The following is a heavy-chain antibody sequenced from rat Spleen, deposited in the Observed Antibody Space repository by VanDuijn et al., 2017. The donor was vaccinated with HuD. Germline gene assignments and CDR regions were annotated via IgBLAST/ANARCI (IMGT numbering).Heavy chain of an antibody. CDR1: GYSITSSYR. V-gene: IGHV3-3*01. CDR3: ARENWVPDY. D-gene: IGHD5-1*01. J-gene: IGHJ2*01. CDR2: INSAGST. Sequence: EVQLQESGPGLVKPSQSLSLTCSVTGYSITSSYRWNWIRKFPGNKLEWMGYINSAGSTNYNPSLKSRISITRDTSKNQFFLQVNSVTTEDTASYYCARENWVPDYWGQGVKVTVSS.